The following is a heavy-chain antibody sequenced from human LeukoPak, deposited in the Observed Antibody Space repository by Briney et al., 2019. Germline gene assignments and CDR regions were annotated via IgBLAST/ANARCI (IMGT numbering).Heavy chain of an antibody. V-gene: IGHV3-7*01. CDR2: IKQDGSEK. Sequence: PGGSLRLSCAASGFTFSSYWMSRVRQAPGKGLEWVANIKQDGSEKYYVDSVKGRFTISRDNAKNSLYLQMNSLRAEDTAVYYCARDQWRTTVTTRLNYYYYGMDVWGQGTTVTVSS. CDR1: GFTFSSYW. CDR3: ARDQWRTTVTTRLNYYYYGMDV. J-gene: IGHJ6*02. D-gene: IGHD4-17*01.